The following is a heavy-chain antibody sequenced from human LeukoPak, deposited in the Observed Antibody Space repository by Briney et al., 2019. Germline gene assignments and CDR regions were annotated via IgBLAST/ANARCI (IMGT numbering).Heavy chain of an antibody. CDR2: IIPIFGTA. Sequence: ASVKVSCKASGGTFSSYAISWVRQAPGQGLEWMGRIIPIFGTANYAQKFQGRVTITTDESTSTAYMELSSLRSEDTAVYYCATDGELQLVRDLLSYWGQGTLVTVSS. CDR3: ATDGELQLVRDLLSY. V-gene: IGHV1-69*05. CDR1: GGTFSSYA. J-gene: IGHJ4*02. D-gene: IGHD6-13*01.